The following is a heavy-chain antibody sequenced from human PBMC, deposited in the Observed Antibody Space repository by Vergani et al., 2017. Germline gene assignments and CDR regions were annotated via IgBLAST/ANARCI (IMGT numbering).Heavy chain of an antibody. V-gene: IGHV4-4*07. Sequence: QVHLQESGPGVVKPSDTLSLTCTVSGGSMSDFYWTWIRQPAGRGLEWIGRIYPNGNDNYNESLRSRLTMSIDTSRSQFSLSLSSVTAADTAVYYCARGNCGVNCPKYNWLAPWGRGILVTFSS. J-gene: IGHJ5*02. CDR3: ARGNCGVNCPKYNWLAP. D-gene: IGHD2-21*01. CDR2: IYPNGND. CDR1: GGSMSDFY.